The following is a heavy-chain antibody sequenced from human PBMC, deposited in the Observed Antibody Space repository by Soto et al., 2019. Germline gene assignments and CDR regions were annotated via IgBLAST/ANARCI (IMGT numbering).Heavy chain of an antibody. V-gene: IGHV4-34*01. CDR1: GGSFSGYY. D-gene: IGHD6-19*01. CDR2: INHSGST. Sequence: QVQLQQWGAGLLKPSETLSLTCAVYGGSFSGYYWSWIRQPPGKGLEWIGEINHSGSTNYNPSLKIRVTISVDTSKNQFSLKLSSVTAADTAVYYCAVAVAGTYYYYGMDVWGQGTTVTVSS. CDR3: AVAVAGTYYYYGMDV. J-gene: IGHJ6*02.